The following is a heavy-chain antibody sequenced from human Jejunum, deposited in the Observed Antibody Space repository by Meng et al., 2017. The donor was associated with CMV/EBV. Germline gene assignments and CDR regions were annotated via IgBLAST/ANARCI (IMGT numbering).Heavy chain of an antibody. J-gene: IGHJ4*02. D-gene: IGHD1-26*01. V-gene: IGHV2-5*02. Sequence: QITLKESGPTLVKPPQTLTLTCSFSGFSPSTSGEGVGWSRQPPGKALEWLALIYRGDDKRYSPSLNSRLTIAKDTSKNEVVLTLTNMGPIDTGTYYCAHFVGGYYPSRPDYWGQGTLVTVSS. CDR1: GFSPSTSGEG. CDR2: IYRGDDK. CDR3: AHFVGGYYPSRPDY.